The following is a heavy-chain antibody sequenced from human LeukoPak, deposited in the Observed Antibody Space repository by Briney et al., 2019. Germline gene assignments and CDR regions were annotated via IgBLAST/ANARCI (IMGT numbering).Heavy chain of an antibody. Sequence: SETLSLTCAVYGGSFSGYYWSWIRQPPGKGLEWIGEINHSGSTNYNPSLKSRVTISVDTSKNQFSLKMSSVTAADTAVYYCARRRIAAAGSSGNVPVKSGFDYWGQGTLVTVSS. CDR3: ARRRIAAAGSSGNVPVKSGFDY. J-gene: IGHJ4*02. D-gene: IGHD6-13*01. CDR2: INHSGST. V-gene: IGHV4-34*01. CDR1: GGSFSGYY.